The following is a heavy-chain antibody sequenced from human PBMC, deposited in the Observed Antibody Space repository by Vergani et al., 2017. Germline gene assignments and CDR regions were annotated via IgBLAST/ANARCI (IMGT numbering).Heavy chain of an antibody. CDR2: IIPIFGTA. CDR1: GSTFSSYA. CDR3: AVRTNIAAAGTANWFDP. V-gene: IGHV1-69*01. Sequence: QVQLVQSGAEVKKPGSSVKVSCQASGSTFSSYAINWVRQAPGQGLEWMGGIIPIFGTAKYAQNFQGRVTITADESTNKASMDLSSLRSEDTAVYYCAVRTNIAAAGTANWFDPWGQGTLVTVSS. J-gene: IGHJ5*02. D-gene: IGHD6-13*01.